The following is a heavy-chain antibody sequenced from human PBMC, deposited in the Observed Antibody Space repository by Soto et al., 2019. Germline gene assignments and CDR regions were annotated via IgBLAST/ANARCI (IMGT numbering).Heavy chain of an antibody. Sequence: EVQLLESGGGLVQPGGSLGLSCTASGFTFSSYAMSWVRQAPGKGLEWVSAISGSGGNTYYADSVKGRFTISRDNSKNTLYLQMNSLRAEDTAVYYHAKSITARPFDYWGQGALVTVSS. V-gene: IGHV3-23*01. D-gene: IGHD6-6*01. CDR2: ISGSGGNT. CDR3: AKSITARPFDY. J-gene: IGHJ4*02. CDR1: GFTFSSYA.